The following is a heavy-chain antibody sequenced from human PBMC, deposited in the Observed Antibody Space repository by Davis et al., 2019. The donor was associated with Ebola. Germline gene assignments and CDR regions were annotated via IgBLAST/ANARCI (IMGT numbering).Heavy chain of an antibody. Sequence: GGSLRLSCAASGFTFSSYEMNWVRQAPGKGLEWVSYISSSGSTIYYADSVKGRFTISRDNAKNSLYLQMNSLRDEDTAVYYCARGYSSSWQKFYGMDVWGQGTTVTVSS. CDR1: GFTFSSYE. D-gene: IGHD6-13*01. CDR3: ARGYSSSWQKFYGMDV. J-gene: IGHJ6*02. V-gene: IGHV3-48*03. CDR2: ISSSGSTI.